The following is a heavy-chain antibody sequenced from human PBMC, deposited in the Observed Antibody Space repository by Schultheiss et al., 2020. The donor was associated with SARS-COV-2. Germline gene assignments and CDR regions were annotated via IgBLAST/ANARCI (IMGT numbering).Heavy chain of an antibody. J-gene: IGHJ6*02. Sequence: GESLKISCAASGFTFSSYAMNWVRQAPGKGLEWVSSISSSSSYIYYADSVKGRFTISRDNAKNTLYLQMNSLRAEDTAVYYCAKDLSVGGRGGLYGMDVWGQGTTVTVSS. CDR1: GFTFSSYA. D-gene: IGHD3-3*01. CDR2: ISSSSSYI. V-gene: IGHV3-21*04. CDR3: AKDLSVGGRGGLYGMDV.